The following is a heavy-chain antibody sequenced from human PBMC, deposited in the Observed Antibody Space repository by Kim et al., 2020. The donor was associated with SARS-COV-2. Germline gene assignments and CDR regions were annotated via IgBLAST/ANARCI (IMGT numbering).Heavy chain of an antibody. J-gene: IGHJ4*02. Sequence: GGSLRLSCAASGFTFSSYAMSWVRQAPGKGLEWVSAISGSGGSTYYADSVKGRFTISRDNSKNTLYLQMNSLRAEDTAVYYCAKDADHHYDFWSGYGDYWGQGTLVTVSS. D-gene: IGHD3-3*01. CDR2: ISGSGGST. V-gene: IGHV3-23*01. CDR1: GFTFSSYA. CDR3: AKDADHHYDFWSGYGDY.